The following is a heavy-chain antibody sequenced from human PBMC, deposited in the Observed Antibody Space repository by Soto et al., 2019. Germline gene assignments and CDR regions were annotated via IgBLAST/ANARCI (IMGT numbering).Heavy chain of an antibody. CDR3: AGMPYTSGLRFDP. J-gene: IGHJ5*02. V-gene: IGHV4-30-2*01. D-gene: IGHD6-19*01. CDR1: GGSISSGGYY. CDR2: IYQSGVT. Sequence: SETLSLTCTVSGGSISSGGYYWSWIRQPPGKALQWIGFIYQSGVTSYNPSLASRVSISLDRSNNQCSLKLKSVTAADTAVYFCAGMPYTSGLRFDPWGPGTLVTVSS.